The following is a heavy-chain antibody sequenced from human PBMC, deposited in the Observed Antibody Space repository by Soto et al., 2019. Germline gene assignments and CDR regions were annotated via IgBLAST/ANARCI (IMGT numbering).Heavy chain of an antibody. J-gene: IGHJ4*02. CDR2: IYSGGST. Sequence: PGGSLRLSCAASGFTVSSNYMSWVRQAPGKGLEWVSVIYSGGSTYYADSVKGRFTISRDNSKNTLYLQMNSLRAEDTAVYYCARGSGPYYDFWSGYYYFDYWGQGTLVTVSS. CDR3: ARGSGPYYDFWSGYYYFDY. D-gene: IGHD3-3*01. V-gene: IGHV3-66*01. CDR1: GFTVSSNY.